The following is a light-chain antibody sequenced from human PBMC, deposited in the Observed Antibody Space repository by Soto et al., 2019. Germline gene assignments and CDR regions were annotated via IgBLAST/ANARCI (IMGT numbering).Light chain of an antibody. CDR1: QGLVYSDGNTY. CDR2: KVS. Sequence: IVMTQTPLSSPVTLGQPASISCRSSQGLVYSDGNTYLSWLQQRPGQPPRLLIYKVSNRLPGVPDRFSGSGTGTDFTLKIRRVEAEDVGLYYCMQAAEFPWTFGQGTRVEIK. CDR3: MQAAEFPWT. J-gene: IGKJ1*01. V-gene: IGKV2-24*01.